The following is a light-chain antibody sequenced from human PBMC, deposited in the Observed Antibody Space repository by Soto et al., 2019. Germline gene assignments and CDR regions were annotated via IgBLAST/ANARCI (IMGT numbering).Light chain of an antibody. CDR3: LQDYNYPRT. V-gene: IGKV1-6*01. CDR1: QGITND. J-gene: IGKJ2*01. Sequence: AIQMTQSPSSLSASVGDRVSITCRASQGITNDLGWYQQKPGKAPTPLIYDASRLQSGVPSRFSGSGSGTDFTLTISNLQPEDFATYYCLQDYNYPRTFGQGTRLEIK. CDR2: DAS.